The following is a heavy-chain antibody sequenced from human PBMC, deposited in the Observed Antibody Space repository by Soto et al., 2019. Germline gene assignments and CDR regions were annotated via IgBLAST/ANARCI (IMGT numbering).Heavy chain of an antibody. J-gene: IGHJ4*02. D-gene: IGHD3-3*01. Sequence: QVQLQQWGAGLLKPSETLSLTCAVYGGSFSGYYWSWIRQPPGKGLEWIGEINHSGSTNYNPSLKSRVTISVDTSKNQFSLKLSSVAAADTAVYCCARETTIFGVVTSPYYFDYWGQGTLVTVSS. CDR2: INHSGST. CDR3: ARETTIFGVVTSPYYFDY. V-gene: IGHV4-34*01. CDR1: GGSFSGYY.